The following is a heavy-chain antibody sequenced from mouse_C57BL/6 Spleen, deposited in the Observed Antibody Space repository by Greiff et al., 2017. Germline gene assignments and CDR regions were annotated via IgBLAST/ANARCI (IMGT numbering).Heavy chain of an antibody. CDR3: ARYYYGFAY. D-gene: IGHD1-1*01. V-gene: IGHV1-61*01. CDR1: GYTFTSYW. Sequence: QVQLQQPGAELVRPGSSVKLSCTASGYTFTSYWMDWVKQRPGQGLEWIGDIYPSDSETHYNQKFKDKATLTFDTSSSTAYMQLSRLTSEDSAVYYLARYYYGFAYWGQGSLGTVSA. CDR2: IYPSDSET. J-gene: IGHJ3*01.